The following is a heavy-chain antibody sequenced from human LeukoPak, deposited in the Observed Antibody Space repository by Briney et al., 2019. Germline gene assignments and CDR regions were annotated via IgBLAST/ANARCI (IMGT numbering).Heavy chain of an antibody. CDR2: IKHDGSEK. CDR1: GFTFSMYW. Sequence: GGSLRLSCAASGFTFSMYWMSWVRQAPGKGLEWVANIKHDGSEKFYVDSVKGRFIISRDNAKNTLYLQMNSLKAEDTAVYYCARGGYFDSNAFDIWGQGTMVTVSS. V-gene: IGHV3-7*02. D-gene: IGHD3-22*01. CDR3: ARGGYFDSNAFDI. J-gene: IGHJ3*02.